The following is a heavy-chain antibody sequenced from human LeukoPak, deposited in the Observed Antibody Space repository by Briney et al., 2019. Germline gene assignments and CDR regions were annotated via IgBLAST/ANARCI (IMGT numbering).Heavy chain of an antibody. Sequence: GASVKVSCKASGYTFTSYAMNWVRQAPGQGLEWMGLINTNTGNPTYAQGFTGRFVFSLDTSVSTAYLQISSPKAEDTAVYYCARDFGLVEMATITSLAVFDYWGQGTLVTVSS. CDR2: INTNTGNP. CDR3: ARDFGLVEMATITSLAVFDY. D-gene: IGHD5-24*01. V-gene: IGHV7-4-1*02. J-gene: IGHJ4*02. CDR1: GYTFTSYA.